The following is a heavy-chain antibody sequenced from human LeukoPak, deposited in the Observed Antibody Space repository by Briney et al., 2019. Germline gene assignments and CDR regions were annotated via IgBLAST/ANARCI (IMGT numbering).Heavy chain of an antibody. CDR1: GGTFSSYA. CDR3: ARDLEGSSGSGSYYNFDY. J-gene: IGHJ4*02. V-gene: IGHV1-69*13. CDR2: IIPIFGTA. Sequence: ASVKVSCKASGGTFSSYAISWVRQAPGQGLEWMGGIIPIFGTANYAQKFQGRVTITADESTSTAYMELSSLRSEDTAVYYCARDLEGSSGSGSYYNFDYWGQGTLVSVSS. D-gene: IGHD3-10*01.